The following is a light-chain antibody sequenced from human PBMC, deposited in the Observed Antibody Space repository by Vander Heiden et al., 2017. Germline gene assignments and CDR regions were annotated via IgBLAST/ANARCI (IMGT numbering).Light chain of an antibody. J-gene: IGLJ3*02. V-gene: IGLV2-14*03. CDR1: YSDVGGYNY. CDR3: NSYTSSSTLV. CDR2: DVS. Sequence: QSALTQPAYVSGSPGESITISCTGTYSDVGGYNYVSWYQQQHPGKAPKLVIYDVSNRPSGVSNRFSGSKSGNTASLTISGLQADDEAYYYCNSYTSSSTLVFGGGTKLTVL.